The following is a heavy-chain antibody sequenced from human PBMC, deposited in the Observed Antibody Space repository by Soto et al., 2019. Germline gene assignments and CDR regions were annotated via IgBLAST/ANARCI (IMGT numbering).Heavy chain of an antibody. D-gene: IGHD6-6*01. V-gene: IGHV4-31*03. CDR2: IYYSGST. J-gene: IGHJ5*02. CDR3: AREGVTGIAARPGWFDP. CDR1: GGSISSGGYY. Sequence: QVQLQESGPGLVKPSQTLSLTCTVSGGSISSGGYYWSWIRQHPGKGLEWIGYIYYSGSTYYNPSLKSRVTISVDTSKNQFSLKLSSVTAADTAVYYCAREGVTGIAARPGWFDPWGQGTLVTVSS.